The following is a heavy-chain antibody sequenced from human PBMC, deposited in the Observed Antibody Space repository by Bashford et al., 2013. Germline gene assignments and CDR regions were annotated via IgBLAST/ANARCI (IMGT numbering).Heavy chain of an antibody. D-gene: IGHD3-10*01. CDR3: ARGSYLPRKGPITMVD. J-gene: IGHJ4*02. Sequence: SETLSLTCTVSGGSISSYYWSWIRQPPGKGLEWIGYIYYSGSTNYNPSLKSRVTISVDTSKNQFSLKLSSVTAADTAVYYCARGSYLPRKGPITMVDWGQGTLVTVSS. V-gene: IGHV4-59*01. CDR1: GGSISSYY. CDR2: IYYSGST.